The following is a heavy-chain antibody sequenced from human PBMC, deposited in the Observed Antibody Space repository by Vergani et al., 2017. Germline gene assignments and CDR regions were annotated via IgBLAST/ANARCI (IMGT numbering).Heavy chain of an antibody. CDR3: ATDLSSVIAAAGTGSDVAMDV. J-gene: IGHJ6*02. CDR2: IIPIFGTA. D-gene: IGHD6-13*01. CDR1: GGTFSSYA. V-gene: IGHV1-69*06. Sequence: QVQLVQSGAEVKKPGSSVKVSCKASGGTFSSYAISWVRQAPGQGLERMGGIIPIFGTAIYAQKFQGRVTMTEDTSTDTAYMELSSLRSEDTAVYYCATDLSSVIAAAGTGSDVAMDVWGQGTTVTVSS.